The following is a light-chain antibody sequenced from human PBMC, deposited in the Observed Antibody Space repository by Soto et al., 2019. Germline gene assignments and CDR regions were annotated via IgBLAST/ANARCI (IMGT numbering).Light chain of an antibody. CDR1: SGSIASNY. Sequence: NFMLTQPHSVSESPGKTVIISCTRSSGSIASNYVQWYQQRPGSSPTTVIYEDNQRPSGVPDRFSGSIDSSSNSASLTISGLETGGEGNNPCRSYNAPNPVSGGGPK. J-gene: IGLJ3*02. CDR3: RSYNAPNPV. CDR2: EDN. V-gene: IGLV6-57*01.